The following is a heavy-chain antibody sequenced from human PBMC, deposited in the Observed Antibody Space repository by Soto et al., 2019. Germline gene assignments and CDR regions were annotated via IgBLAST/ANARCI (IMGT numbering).Heavy chain of an antibody. J-gene: IGHJ4*02. Sequence: GASVKVSCKVSGYTLTELSMHWVRQAPGKGFEWMGGFDPEDGETIYAQKFQGRVTMTEDTSTDTAYMELSSLRSEDTAVYYCATDSDYDFWSGPDYWGQGTLVTVSS. D-gene: IGHD3-3*01. V-gene: IGHV1-24*01. CDR3: ATDSDYDFWSGPDY. CDR1: GYTLTELS. CDR2: FDPEDGET.